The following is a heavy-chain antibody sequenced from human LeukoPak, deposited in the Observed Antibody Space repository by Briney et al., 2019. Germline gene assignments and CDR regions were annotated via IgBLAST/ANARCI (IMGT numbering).Heavy chain of an antibody. CDR1: GYTFTGYY. CDR3: ARGRQEWFGELLT. V-gene: IGHV1-2*02. CDR2: INPNSGGT. D-gene: IGHD3-10*01. Sequence: ASVMVSCKASGYTFTGYYMHWVRQAPGQGLEWMGWINPNSGGTNYAQKFQGRVTMTRDTSISTAYMELSRLRSDDTAVYYCARGRQEWFGELLTWGQGTLVTVSS. J-gene: IGHJ5*02.